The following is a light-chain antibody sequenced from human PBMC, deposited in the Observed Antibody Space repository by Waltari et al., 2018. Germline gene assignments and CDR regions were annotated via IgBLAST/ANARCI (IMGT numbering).Light chain of an antibody. CDR2: GAS. CDR3: HQYGGSSWT. Sequence: EIVLTQSQGTLSLSPGERATLSCRANQRISSSYLAWSQQKPGQAPRLLIYGASRRATGIPDRFSGSRSGTDFSLTISRLEPEDFAVYYCHQYGGSSWTFGQGTKVEIK. CDR1: QRISSSY. V-gene: IGKV3-20*01. J-gene: IGKJ1*01.